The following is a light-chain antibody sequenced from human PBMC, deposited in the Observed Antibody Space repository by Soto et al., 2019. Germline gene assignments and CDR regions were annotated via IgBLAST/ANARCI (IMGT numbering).Light chain of an antibody. CDR3: QTWGTGFQV. CDR1: SGHSSYT. J-gene: IGLJ2*01. V-gene: IGLV4-69*01. CDR2: LNSDGSH. Sequence: QSVLTQSPSASASLGASVKLTCTLSSGHSSYTVAWHQQQSERGPRYLMNLNSDGSHTKGDGIPDRFSGSSSGAERYLTSSSLQSEDEADYYCQTWGTGFQVFGGGTQLTVL.